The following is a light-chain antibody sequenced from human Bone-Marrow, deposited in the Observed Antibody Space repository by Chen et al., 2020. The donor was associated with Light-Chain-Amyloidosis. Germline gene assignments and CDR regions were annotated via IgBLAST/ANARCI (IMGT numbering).Light chain of an antibody. CDR2: GAS. Sequence: EILMTQSPATLSVSPGETANLSCRASQSVSSNLAWYQQKPGQSPRLLIYGASSRATGIPARVSGSGSGTEFTLTISSLQSEDFAVYYCQQYNNWALAFGQGTRVEIK. CDR3: QQYNNWALA. V-gene: IGKV3-15*01. J-gene: IGKJ1*01. CDR1: QSVSSN.